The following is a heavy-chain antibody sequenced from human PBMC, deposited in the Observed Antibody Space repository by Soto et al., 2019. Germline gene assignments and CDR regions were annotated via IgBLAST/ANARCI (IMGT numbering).Heavy chain of an antibody. CDR3: ARDSGWPILNFDN. Sequence: GGSLRLSCAASGFDFISYGIHWVRQAPGKGLEWVAASSYDGRETFYADSAKGRFTVSKEMSKNTAFLQMNALRHEDTAVYFCARDSGWPILNFDNWGQGTPVTVSS. CDR2: SSYDGRET. D-gene: IGHD3-10*01. V-gene: IGHV3-30*03. J-gene: IGHJ4*02. CDR1: GFDFISYG.